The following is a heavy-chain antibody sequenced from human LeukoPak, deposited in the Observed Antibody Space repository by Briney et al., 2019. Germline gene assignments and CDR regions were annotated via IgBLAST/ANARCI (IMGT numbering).Heavy chain of an antibody. Sequence: ASVNVSSKASRYTFTNYYMHWVRQAPGQRLEWMGIINPNGGSRSYAQKFQDRVTMTRDTSTSTVYMELSSLRCEDTAVYYCARDRNIRGTYYYDNSGYLPFDPWGQGTLVTVSS. CDR1: RYTFTNYY. CDR2: INPNGGSR. D-gene: IGHD3-22*01. J-gene: IGHJ5*02. CDR3: ARDRNIRGTYYYDNSGYLPFDP. V-gene: IGHV1-46*01.